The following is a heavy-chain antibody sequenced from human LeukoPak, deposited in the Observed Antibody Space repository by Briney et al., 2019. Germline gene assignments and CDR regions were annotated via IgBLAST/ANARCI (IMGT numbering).Heavy chain of an antibody. CDR1: GYTFTTYD. V-gene: IGHV1-8*03. CDR2: MNPNSGNT. J-gene: IGHJ4*02. CDR3: ARDGGVVYGSGSYLCAGVCGFDY. D-gene: IGHD3-10*01. Sequence: EASVRVSSKASGYTFTTYDINWVRQATGQGLERMGWMNPNSGNTGYAQKFQGRVTITRNTSISTAYMELSSLRSEDTAVYYCARDGGVVYGSGSYLCAGVCGFDYWGQGTLVTVSS.